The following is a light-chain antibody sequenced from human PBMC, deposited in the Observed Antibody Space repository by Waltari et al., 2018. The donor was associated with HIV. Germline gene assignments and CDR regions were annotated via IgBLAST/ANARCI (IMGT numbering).Light chain of an antibody. V-gene: IGLV1-44*01. CDR3: AAWDDSLNGQGV. CDR2: HNN. J-gene: IGLJ2*01. Sequence: QSVLTQPPSASGTPGQRVIISCSGSSSNIGSNTVNWYQHLPGTAPKLLIYHNNQRPSGVPDRFSGSKSGTSASLAISGLQSEDEADYYCAAWDDSLNGQGVFGGGTKLTVL. CDR1: SSNIGSNT.